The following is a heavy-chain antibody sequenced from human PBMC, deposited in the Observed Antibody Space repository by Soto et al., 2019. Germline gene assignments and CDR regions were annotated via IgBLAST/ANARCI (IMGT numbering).Heavy chain of an antibody. Sequence: SETLSLTCTVSGGSISSYYWSWIRQPPGKGLEWIGYIYYSGSTNYNPSLKSRVTISVDTSKNQFSLKLSFVTAADTAVYFCARGKNYYGSGSYYTDYWGQGTLVTVSS. J-gene: IGHJ4*02. CDR3: ARGKNYYGSGSYYTDY. CDR1: GGSISSYY. V-gene: IGHV4-59*01. CDR2: IYYSGST. D-gene: IGHD3-10*01.